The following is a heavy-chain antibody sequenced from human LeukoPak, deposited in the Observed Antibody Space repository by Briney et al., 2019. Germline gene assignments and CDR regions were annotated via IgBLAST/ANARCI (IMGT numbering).Heavy chain of an antibody. CDR3: ARDLDVGASTGTFDY. CDR1: GFPLSSYE. Sequence: GGSLRLSCVASGFPLSSYEMHWVRQAPGKGLEWVSYISSGGSTMYYADSVKGRLSISRDNAKNSLYLQMNSLRAEDTGFYYCARDLDVGASTGTFDYWGQGTRVTVSS. V-gene: IGHV3-48*03. CDR2: ISSGGSTM. J-gene: IGHJ4*02. D-gene: IGHD1-26*01.